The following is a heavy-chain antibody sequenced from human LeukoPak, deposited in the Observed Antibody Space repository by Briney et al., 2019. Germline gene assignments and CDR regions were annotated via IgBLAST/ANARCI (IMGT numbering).Heavy chain of an antibody. CDR2: IYYSGST. V-gene: IGHV4-59*01. J-gene: IGHJ4*02. Sequence: TSETLSLTCTVSGGSISGYYWSWIRQPPGKGLEWIGYIYYSGSTNYNPSLKSRVTISVDTSKNQFSLKLSSVTAADTAVYYCARVGGQWLNKPYAYWGQGTLVTVSA. CDR3: ARVGGQWLNKPYAY. CDR1: GGSISGYY. D-gene: IGHD6-19*01.